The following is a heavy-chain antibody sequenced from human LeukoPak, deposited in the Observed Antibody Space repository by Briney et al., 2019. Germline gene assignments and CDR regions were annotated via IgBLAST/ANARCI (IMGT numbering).Heavy chain of an antibody. V-gene: IGHV4-30-2*01. CDR3: ARAKRGSGSYYYDY. CDR2: IYHSGST. Sequence: SETLSLTCAVSGGSISSGGYSWSWIRQPPGKGLEWIGYIYHSGSTYYNPSLKSRVTISVDRSKNQFSLKLSSVTAADTAVYYCARAKRGSGSYYYDYWGQGTLVTVSS. D-gene: IGHD3-10*01. CDR1: GGSISSGGYS. J-gene: IGHJ4*02.